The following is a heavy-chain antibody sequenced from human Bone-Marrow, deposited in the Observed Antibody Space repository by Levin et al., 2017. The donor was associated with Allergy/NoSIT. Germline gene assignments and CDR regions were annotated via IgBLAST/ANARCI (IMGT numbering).Heavy chain of an antibody. CDR2: VSGAGAST. J-gene: IGHJ4*02. V-gene: IGHV3-23*01. D-gene: IGHD2-15*01. CDR1: GFTFSTYA. Sequence: PGGSLRLSCVASGFTFSTYAMSWVRQAPGKGLEWVAAVSGAGASTYYADSLKGRFSISRDNSKSTLYLQMSSLTADYTALYYCARPQVDCSGGSCYQTPFDNWGQGTLVTVSS. CDR3: ARPQVDCSGGSCYQTPFDN.